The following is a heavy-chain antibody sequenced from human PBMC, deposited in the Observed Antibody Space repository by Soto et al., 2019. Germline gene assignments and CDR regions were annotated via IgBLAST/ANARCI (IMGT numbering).Heavy chain of an antibody. J-gene: IGHJ6*02. CDR3: ARGGPYDSYYYYYGMDV. Sequence: QVQLVQSGAEVKKPGSSVKVSCKASGGTFSSYAISWVRQAPGQGLEWMGGIIPIFGTANYAQKFQGRVTITADESTSTAYMELSSLRSVDTAVYYCARGGPYDSYYYYYGMDVWGQGTTVTVSS. CDR1: GGTFSSYA. D-gene: IGHD3-3*01. V-gene: IGHV1-69*01. CDR2: IIPIFGTA.